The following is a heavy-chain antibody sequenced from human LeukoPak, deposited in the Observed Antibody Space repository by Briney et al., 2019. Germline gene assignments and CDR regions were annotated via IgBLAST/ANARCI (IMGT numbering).Heavy chain of an antibody. V-gene: IGHV4-59*01. CDR2: IYNSGST. Sequence: LETLSLTCTVLDGSISIYYWSWIRQPPGKGLEWIGYIYNSGSTNYNPSLKSRVTISADTSKNQFSLKLTSVTAADTAMYYCVRDRELTYWGQGTLVTVSS. J-gene: IGHJ4*02. CDR1: DGSISIYY. D-gene: IGHD5-24*01. CDR3: VRDRELTY.